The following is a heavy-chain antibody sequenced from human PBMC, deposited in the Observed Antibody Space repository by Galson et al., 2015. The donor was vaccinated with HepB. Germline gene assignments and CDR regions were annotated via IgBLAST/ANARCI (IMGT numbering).Heavy chain of an antibody. CDR2: IYTGGST. CDR3: ARIPRIQLWSSFDY. D-gene: IGHD5-18*01. V-gene: IGHV3-53*01. J-gene: IGHJ4*02. CDR1: GFSVSSNY. Sequence: SLRLSCAASGFSVSSNYISWVRQAPGKGLEWVSVIYTGGSTYYADSVKGRFTISRDNSKNTVYLQMNSLRAEDTAVYYCARIPRIQLWSSFDYWGQGPLVTVSS.